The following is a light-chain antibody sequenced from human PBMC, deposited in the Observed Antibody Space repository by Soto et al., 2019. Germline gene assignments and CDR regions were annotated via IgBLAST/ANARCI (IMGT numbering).Light chain of an antibody. CDR2: GAS. Sequence: EIVMTQSPATLSVSPGERATLSCRASQSVSSNLAWYQQKPGQAPRLLIYGASTRATGIPARFSGSGSGTEFTLTISSLQSEDFATYYCQQSDSTPWTFGQGTKVEV. CDR1: QSVSSN. V-gene: IGKV3-15*01. J-gene: IGKJ1*01. CDR3: QQSDSTPWT.